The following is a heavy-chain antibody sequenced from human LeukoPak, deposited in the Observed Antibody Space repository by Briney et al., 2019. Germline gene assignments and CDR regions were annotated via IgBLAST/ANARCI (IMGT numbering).Heavy chain of an antibody. D-gene: IGHD6-6*01. CDR2: ISAYNGNT. CDR3: ARRGSSLGFDWFDP. J-gene: IGHJ5*02. V-gene: IGHV1-18*01. Sequence: GASVKVSCKASGYTFTSYGISWVRQAPGQGLEWMGWISAYNGNTNYAQKFQGRVTMTRDTSISTAYMELSRLRSDDTAVYYCARRGSSLGFDWFDPWGQGTLVTVSS. CDR1: GYTFTSYG.